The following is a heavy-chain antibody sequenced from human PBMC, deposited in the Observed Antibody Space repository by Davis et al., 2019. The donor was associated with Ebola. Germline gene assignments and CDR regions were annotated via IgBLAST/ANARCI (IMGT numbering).Heavy chain of an antibody. CDR2: INHSGST. CDR3: ARTITAGMKWFDP. Sequence: PSETLSLTCAVYGGSFSGYYWSWIRQPPGKGLEWIGEINHSGSTNYNPSLKSRVTISVDTSKNQFSLKLSSVTAADTAVYYCARTITAGMKWFDPWGQGTLVTVSS. V-gene: IGHV4-34*01. D-gene: IGHD6-19*01. J-gene: IGHJ5*02. CDR1: GGSFSGYY.